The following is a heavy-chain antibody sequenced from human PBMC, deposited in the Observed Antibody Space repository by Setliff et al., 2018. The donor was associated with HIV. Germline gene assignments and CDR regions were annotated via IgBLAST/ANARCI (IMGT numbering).Heavy chain of an antibody. CDR2: INHSANT. D-gene: IGHD2-15*01. J-gene: IGHJ5*02. Sequence: SETLSLTCAVYGGSFSSYSWTWIRQPPGKGLEWIGEINHSANTNYSPSLKSRVTISVDTSKNQFSLKLNSVTAADTAVYYCARSSLHCGGGSCYLTWFDPWGQGTLVTVSS. CDR3: ARSSLHCGGGSCYLTWFDP. CDR1: GGSFSSYS. V-gene: IGHV4-34*01.